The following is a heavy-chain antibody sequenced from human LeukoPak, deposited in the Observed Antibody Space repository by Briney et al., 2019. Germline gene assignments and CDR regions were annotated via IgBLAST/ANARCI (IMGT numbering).Heavy chain of an antibody. CDR1: GFTFSSYA. D-gene: IGHD2-15*01. Sequence: PGGSLRLSCAASGFTFSSYAMHWVRQAPGKGLEWVAVILYDGSNKYYADSVKGRFTISRDNSKNTLYLQMNSLRAEDTAVYYCARATIVVVVAAPGYWGQGTLVTVSS. J-gene: IGHJ4*02. V-gene: IGHV3-30-3*01. CDR2: ILYDGSNK. CDR3: ARATIVVVVAAPGY.